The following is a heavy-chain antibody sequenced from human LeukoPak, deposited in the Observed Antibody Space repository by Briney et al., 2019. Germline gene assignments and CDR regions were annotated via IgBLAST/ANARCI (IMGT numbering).Heavy chain of an antibody. V-gene: IGHV3-73*01. CDR2: IKIRTDNFAT. D-gene: IGHD1-14*01. Sequence: GGSLRLSCAASGLTFSGSGVHWIRQASGKGLEWVGRIKIRTDNFATAYAASVKGRFSISRDDSKNTAYLQMNSLKTEDTAVYYCGFRSAEGLYKWFDPWGQGTLVTVSS. CDR3: GFRSAEGLYKWFDP. CDR1: GLTFSGSG. J-gene: IGHJ5*02.